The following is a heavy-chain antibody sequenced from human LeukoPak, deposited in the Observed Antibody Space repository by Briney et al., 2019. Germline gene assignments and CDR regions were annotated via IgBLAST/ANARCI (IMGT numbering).Heavy chain of an antibody. Sequence: SETLSLTCSVSGYSISSAYYWGWIRQPPGKGLEWIGTMYHSGSTNYDPSLKSRVTISVDTAKNQSSLKLSSVTAAATAVYYCARLGLRRRNYYDSSGYFRWFDPWGQGTLVTVSS. CDR3: ARLGLRRRNYYDSSGYFRWFDP. CDR2: MYHSGST. D-gene: IGHD3-22*01. V-gene: IGHV4-38-2*02. J-gene: IGHJ5*02. CDR1: GYSISSAYY.